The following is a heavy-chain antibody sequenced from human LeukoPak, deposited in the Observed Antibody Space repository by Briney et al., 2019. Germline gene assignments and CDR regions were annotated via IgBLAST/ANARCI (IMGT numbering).Heavy chain of an antibody. CDR1: GFTFSSYW. CDR2: IKQDGSEK. CDR3: ARNDFWSGYYEMDV. J-gene: IGHJ6*04. V-gene: IGHV3-7*01. D-gene: IGHD3-3*01. Sequence: GGSLRLSCAASGFTFSSYWMSWVRQAPGKGLEWVANIKQDGSEKYNVDSVKGRVTISRDNAKNSLYLQMNSLRAEDTAVYYCARNDFWSGYYEMDVWGKGTTVTVSS.